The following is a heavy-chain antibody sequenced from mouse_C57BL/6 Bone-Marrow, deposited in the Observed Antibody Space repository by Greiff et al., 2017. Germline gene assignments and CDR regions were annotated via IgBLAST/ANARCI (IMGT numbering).Heavy chain of an antibody. CDR1: GYTFTGYW. D-gene: IGHD1-1*01. J-gene: IGHJ3*01. CDR2: ILPASGST. V-gene: IGHV1-9*01. CDR3: AGGDYYGSSPFAY. Sequence: QVQLKQSGAELMKPGASVKLSCKATGYTFTGYWIEWVKQRPGHGLEWIGEILPASGSTTYNEKFKGKATFTADTSSNPAYLQLSSLTTEDSAIDYCAGGDYYGSSPFAYWGQGTLVTVSA.